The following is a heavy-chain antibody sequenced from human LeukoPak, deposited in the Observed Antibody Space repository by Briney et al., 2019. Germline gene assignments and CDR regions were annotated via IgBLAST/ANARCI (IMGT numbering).Heavy chain of an antibody. CDR1: GYTFTSYA. Sequence: ASVKVSCKASGYTFTSYAMNWVRQAPGQGLEWMGWINTNTGNPTYAQGFTGRFVFSLGTSVSTAYLQISSLKAEDTAVYYCARDYYYDFWSGYFAPDYWGQGTLVTVSS. CDR3: ARDYYYDFWSGYFAPDY. J-gene: IGHJ4*02. V-gene: IGHV7-4-1*02. CDR2: INTNTGNP. D-gene: IGHD3-3*01.